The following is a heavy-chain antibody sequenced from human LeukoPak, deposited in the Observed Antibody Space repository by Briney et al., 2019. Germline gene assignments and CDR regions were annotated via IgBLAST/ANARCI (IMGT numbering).Heavy chain of an antibody. J-gene: IGHJ4*02. CDR3: AKGPYDSSGPILDY. Sequence: GGSLRLSCAASGFTFDDYAMHWVRQAPGKGLEWVSGISWNSGSIGYADSVKGRFTISRDNAKNSLYLQMNSLRAEDTALYYCAKGPYDSSGPILDYWGQGTLVTVSS. V-gene: IGHV3-9*01. D-gene: IGHD3-22*01. CDR2: ISWNSGSI. CDR1: GFTFDDYA.